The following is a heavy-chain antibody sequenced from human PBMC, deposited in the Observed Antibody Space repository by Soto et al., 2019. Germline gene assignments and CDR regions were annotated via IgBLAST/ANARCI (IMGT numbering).Heavy chain of an antibody. J-gene: IGHJ6*02. CDR2: IFFTGST. Sequence: SETLSLTCTVSGGSVSTGSYDWSWIRQPPGKGLEWIGKIFFTGSTHYNPSLRNRVTMSVDTSKDQFSLTLTSVTAADTAVYYCARDGHGMDVWGQGTTVTVSS. V-gene: IGHV4-61*01. CDR3: ARDGHGMDV. CDR1: GGSVSTGSYD.